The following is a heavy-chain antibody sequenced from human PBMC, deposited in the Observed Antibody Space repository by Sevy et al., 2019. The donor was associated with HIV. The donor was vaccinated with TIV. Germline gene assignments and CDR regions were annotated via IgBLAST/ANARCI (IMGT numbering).Heavy chain of an antibody. Sequence: GGSLRLSCAASGFTFSNAWMSWVRQAPGKGLEWVGRIKSKTDGGTTDYAAPVKGRFTISRDDSKNTLYLQMNSLKTEDTAVYYCTSYGLTMIVVVTDDAFDIWGQGTMVTVSS. V-gene: IGHV3-15*01. CDR3: TSYGLTMIVVVTDDAFDI. J-gene: IGHJ3*02. D-gene: IGHD3-22*01. CDR1: GFTFSNAW. CDR2: IKSKTDGGTT.